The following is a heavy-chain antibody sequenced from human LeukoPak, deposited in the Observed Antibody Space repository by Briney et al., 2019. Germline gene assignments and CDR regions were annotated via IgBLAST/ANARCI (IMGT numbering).Heavy chain of an antibody. CDR3: TTRYYYDSSGYSPNFDY. D-gene: IGHD3-22*01. V-gene: IGHV3-73*01. CDR1: GFTFSGSA. Sequence: GGSLRLSCAASGFTFSGSAMHWVRQASGKGLEWVGRIRSKANSYATAYAASVKGRFTISRDDSKNTAYLQMNSLKTEDTAVYYCTTRYYYDSSGYSPNFDYWGQGTLVTVSS. CDR2: IRSKANSYAT. J-gene: IGHJ4*02.